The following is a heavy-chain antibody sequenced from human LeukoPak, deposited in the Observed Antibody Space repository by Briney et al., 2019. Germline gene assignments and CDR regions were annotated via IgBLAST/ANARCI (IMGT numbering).Heavy chain of an antibody. Sequence: PGGSLRLSCAASGFTFSSYSMNWVRQAPGKGLEWVSSISSSSSYVYYADSVKGRFTISRDNAKNSLYLQMNSLRAEDTAVYYCVRDSEWLSKNFDYWGQGTLVTVSS. CDR2: ISSSSSYV. J-gene: IGHJ4*02. V-gene: IGHV3-21*01. CDR1: GFTFSSYS. CDR3: VRDSEWLSKNFDY. D-gene: IGHD3-3*01.